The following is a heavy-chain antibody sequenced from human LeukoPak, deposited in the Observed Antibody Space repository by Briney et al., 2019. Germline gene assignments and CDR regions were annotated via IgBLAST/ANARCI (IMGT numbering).Heavy chain of an antibody. D-gene: IGHD3-10*01. CDR1: GYTFSDFY. V-gene: IGHV1-2*02. Sequence: ASVKVSCKASGYTFSDFYIHWVRQAPGQGPEWMGWTNPNIGSTNSAQKFQGRLTMTRDTSISTVYMELSSLRSEDTAVYYCARVFFRAGSYHFDYWGQGTLVTVSS. J-gene: IGHJ4*02. CDR3: ARVFFRAGSYHFDY. CDR2: TNPNIGST.